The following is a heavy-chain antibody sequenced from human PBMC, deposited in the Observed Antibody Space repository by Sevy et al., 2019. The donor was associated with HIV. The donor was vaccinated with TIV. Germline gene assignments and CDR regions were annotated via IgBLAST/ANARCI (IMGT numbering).Heavy chain of an antibody. J-gene: IGHJ4*02. V-gene: IGHV3-23*01. Sequence: GGSLRLSCAASGSTFSSYAMSWVRQAPGKGLEWVSTFSGSGARTYYADSVKGRFTISRDNSKNTLYLQMNSLRAEDTAIYYCAKEGYGYWGQGTLVTVSS. CDR3: AKEGYGY. CDR1: GSTFSSYA. D-gene: IGHD5-12*01. CDR2: FSGSGART.